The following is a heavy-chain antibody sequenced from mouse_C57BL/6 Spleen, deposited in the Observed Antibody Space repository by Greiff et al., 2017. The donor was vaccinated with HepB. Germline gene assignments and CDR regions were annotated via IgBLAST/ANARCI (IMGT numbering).Heavy chain of an antibody. CDR2: IRSKSNNYAT. D-gene: IGHD1-1*01. J-gene: IGHJ4*01. Sequence: EVHLVESGGGLVQPKGSLKLSCAASGFSFNTYAMNWVRQAPGKGLEWVARIRSKSNNYATYYADSVKDRFTISRDDSESMLYLQMNNLKTEDTAMYYCVRHDGTLIYYAMDYWGQGTSVTVSS. CDR3: VRHDGTLIYYAMDY. V-gene: IGHV10-1*01. CDR1: GFSFNTYA.